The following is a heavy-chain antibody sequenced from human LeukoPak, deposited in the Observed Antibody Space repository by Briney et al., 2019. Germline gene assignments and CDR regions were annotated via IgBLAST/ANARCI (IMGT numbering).Heavy chain of an antibody. CDR2: IYPGDSDT. V-gene: IGHV5-51*07. Sequence: GESLKISCKGSEYSFTNYWIGWVHQMPGKGLEWRGIIYPGDSDTSYRPSFQGQVTITDTNSISTAYLQWSSLKASDTAMYYCARHSPDYDILAGYSLYYYYYYMDVWGKGTTVTVSS. J-gene: IGHJ6*03. CDR3: ARHSPDYDILAGYSLYYYYYYMDV. CDR1: EYSFTNYW. D-gene: IGHD3-9*01.